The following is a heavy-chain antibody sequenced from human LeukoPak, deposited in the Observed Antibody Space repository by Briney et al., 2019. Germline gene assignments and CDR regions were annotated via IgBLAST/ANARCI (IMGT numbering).Heavy chain of an antibody. Sequence: GALRLSCAASGFALSRYWMSWVRQAPGKGLEWVANLKQDGSEINYVDSVKGRFTISRDNAKNSMFLQMNSLRAEDTAVYYCARADYGGNLFFDCWGQGALVTVSS. V-gene: IGHV3-7*04. D-gene: IGHD4-23*01. CDR2: LKQDGSEI. J-gene: IGHJ4*02. CDR3: ARADYGGNLFFDC. CDR1: GFALSRYW.